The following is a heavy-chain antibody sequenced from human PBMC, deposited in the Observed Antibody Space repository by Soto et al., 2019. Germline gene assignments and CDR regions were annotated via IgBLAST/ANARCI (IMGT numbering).Heavy chain of an antibody. D-gene: IGHD2-2*02. CDR3: ARGDGSSYCCYRGYYYYGMDF. CDR1: GGTFSSYA. Sequence: SVKVSCKASGGTFSSYAISWVRQAPGQGLEWMGGIIPIFGTANYAQKFQGRVTITADESTSTAYMELGSLRSEDTAVYYCARGDGSSYCCYRGYYYYGMDFWGQGTTVTVSS. J-gene: IGHJ6*02. CDR2: IIPIFGTA. V-gene: IGHV1-69*13.